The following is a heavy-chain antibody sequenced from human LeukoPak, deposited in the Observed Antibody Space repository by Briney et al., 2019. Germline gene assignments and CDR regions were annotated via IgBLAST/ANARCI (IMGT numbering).Heavy chain of an antibody. V-gene: IGHV4-39*01. CDR2: VYYSGST. D-gene: IGHD5-12*01. CDR3: VRQDIPNPGIDP. CDR1: GDSISSSSHY. J-gene: IGHJ5*02. Sequence: RTSETLSLTCFVTGDSISSSSHYWGWIRQPPGKGLEWIGNVYYSGSTYYNPSLKSRVTISVDTSKNQFFLKLSSVTAADTAVYFCVRQDIPNPGIDPWGQGTLVTVSS.